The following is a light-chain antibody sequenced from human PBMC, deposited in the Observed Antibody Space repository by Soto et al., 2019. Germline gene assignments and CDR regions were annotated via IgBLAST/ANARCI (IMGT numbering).Light chain of an antibody. CDR2: DAS. J-gene: IGKJ4*01. V-gene: IGKV3-11*01. Sequence: EILLTQSPATLSLSPGERATLSFRASQSVSSYLAWYQQKPGQAPRLLIYDASNRATGIPARFSGSGSGTEFTLTITSLQSEDFAVYYCQQYNQWPHPFGGGTKVDI. CDR3: QQYNQWPHP. CDR1: QSVSSY.